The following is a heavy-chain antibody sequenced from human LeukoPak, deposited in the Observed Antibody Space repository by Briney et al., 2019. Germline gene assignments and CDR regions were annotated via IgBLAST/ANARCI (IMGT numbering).Heavy chain of an antibody. CDR2: IYHSGST. V-gene: IGHV4-4*02. CDR1: GGSISSSNW. J-gene: IGHJ4*02. CDR3: ARVLSSGWYGGYFDY. Sequence: SETLSLTCAVSGGSISSSNWWSWVRQPPGKGLEWIGEIYHSGSTNYNPSLKSRVTISVDKSKNQFSLKLSSVTAADTAVYYCARVLSSGWYGGYFDYWGQGTLVTVSS. D-gene: IGHD6-19*01.